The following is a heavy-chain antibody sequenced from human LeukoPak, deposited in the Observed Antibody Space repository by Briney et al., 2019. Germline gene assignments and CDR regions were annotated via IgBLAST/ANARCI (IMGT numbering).Heavy chain of an antibody. Sequence: GGSLRLSCAASGFTFSSYSMNWVRQAPGKGLEWVSSISSSSSCIYYADSVKGRFTISRDNAKNSLYLQMNSLRTEDTALYYCAKDTNLSRYDSPVGWYFDLWGRGTLVTVSS. CDR2: ISSSSSCI. J-gene: IGHJ2*01. CDR3: AKDTNLSRYDSPVGWYFDL. CDR1: GFTFSSYS. V-gene: IGHV3-21*04. D-gene: IGHD5-12*01.